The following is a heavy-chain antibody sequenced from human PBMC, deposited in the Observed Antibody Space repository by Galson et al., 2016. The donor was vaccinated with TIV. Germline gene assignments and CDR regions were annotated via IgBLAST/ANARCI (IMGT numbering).Heavy chain of an antibody. CDR3: ARTHLILWVAFDI. CDR2: IDWDGGN. D-gene: IGHD3-9*01. Sequence: PALVKPTQTLTLTCTLSGFSLSTSGVRVSWIRQPPGKALDWPARIDWDGGNFYSTPLKTRLTISKDTSKNQVVLTMTNMDRVDTALYYCARTHLILWVAFDIGGQGTMVTVSS. J-gene: IGHJ3*02. V-gene: IGHV2-70*04. CDR1: GFSLSTSGVR.